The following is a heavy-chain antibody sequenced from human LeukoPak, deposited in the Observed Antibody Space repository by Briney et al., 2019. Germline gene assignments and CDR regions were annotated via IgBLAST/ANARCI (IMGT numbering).Heavy chain of an antibody. Sequence: SETLSLTYTVSGAPLSSDAYCWSWIPPHPGKGLECSGYISYSGSTYYHPSLKSRFTISVDSYKNQFSQNQSFVTAAAAAVYLCATIVVVPPAIPYWREGTL. CDR1: GAPLSSDAYC. CDR2: ISYSGST. V-gene: IGHV4-31*03. D-gene: IGHD2-2*01. J-gene: IGHJ4*02. CDR3: ATIVVVPPAIPY.